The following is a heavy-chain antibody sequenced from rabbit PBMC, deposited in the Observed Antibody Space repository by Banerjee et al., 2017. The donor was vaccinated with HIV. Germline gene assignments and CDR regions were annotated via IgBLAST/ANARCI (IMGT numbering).Heavy chain of an antibody. CDR3: ARDRDWTLHL. V-gene: IGHV1S40*01. Sequence: QSLEESGGDLVQPGASLTLTCTASGFSFSVSYYMCWVRQAPGKGLEWIGGIYTDDGSTYYASWAKGRFTISKTSSTTVTLQMTSLTAADTATYFCARDRDWTLHLWGQGTLVTVS. CDR2: IYTDDGST. D-gene: IGHD4-2*01. J-gene: IGHJ4*01. CDR1: GFSFSVSYY.